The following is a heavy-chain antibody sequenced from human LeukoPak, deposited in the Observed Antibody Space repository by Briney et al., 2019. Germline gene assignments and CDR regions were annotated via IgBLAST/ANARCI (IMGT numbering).Heavy chain of an antibody. Sequence: SETLSLTCTVSGYSISSGYYWGWIRQPPGKGLEWIGSIYHSGSTYYNPSLKSRVTISVDTSKNQFSLKLSSVTAADTAVYYCARVPGDYYGSGSLNYWGQGTLVTVSS. J-gene: IGHJ4*02. CDR1: GYSISSGYY. CDR3: ARVPGDYYGSGSLNY. D-gene: IGHD3-10*01. CDR2: IYHSGST. V-gene: IGHV4-38-2*02.